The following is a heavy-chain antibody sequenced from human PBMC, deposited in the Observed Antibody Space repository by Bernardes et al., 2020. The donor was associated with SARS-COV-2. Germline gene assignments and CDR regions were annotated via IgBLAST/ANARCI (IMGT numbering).Heavy chain of an antibody. V-gene: IGHV4-61*09. Sequence: SETLSLTCTVSGGSIRSGSYCWSWIRQSAGKGLEWIGHIYTNGSTNYNPSLKSRVTMSIDTSKNQFSLKVRSVTAADTAAYYCARERKFMATILPDYLGQGTLVTVSS. D-gene: IGHD5-12*01. CDR2: IYTNGST. CDR3: ARERKFMATILPDY. J-gene: IGHJ4*02. CDR1: GGSIRSGSYC.